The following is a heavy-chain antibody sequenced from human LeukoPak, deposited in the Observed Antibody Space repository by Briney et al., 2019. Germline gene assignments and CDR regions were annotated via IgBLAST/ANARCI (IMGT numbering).Heavy chain of an antibody. CDR3: VRSASPNPKNRRFSSRAASRGAQSYYLDY. Sequence: SETLSLTCAVYGASLGEFYWSWIRQSPGKGLEWIAEINHSGSANYNPSVKNPVSISVDTSKNQFSLTLGSVTAADTAVYYCVRSASPNPKNRRFSSRAASRGAQSYYLDYWARGPLVTVPS. D-gene: IGHD2-15*01. V-gene: IGHV4-34*01. CDR2: INHSGSA. CDR1: GASLGEFY. J-gene: IGHJ4*02.